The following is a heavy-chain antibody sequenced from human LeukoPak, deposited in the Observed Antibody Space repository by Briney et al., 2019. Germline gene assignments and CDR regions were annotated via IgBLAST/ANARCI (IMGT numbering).Heavy chain of an antibody. D-gene: IGHD3-3*01. CDR2: IYYSGST. CDR3: ARERDFWSESGYFDY. CDR1: GGSISSGDYY. J-gene: IGHJ4*02. V-gene: IGHV4-30-4*01. Sequence: SQTLSLTCTVSGGSISSGDYYWSWIRQPPGKGLEWIGYIYYSGSTYYNPSLKSRVTISVDTSKNQFSLKPSSATAADTAVYYCARERDFWSESGYFDYWGQGTLVTVSS.